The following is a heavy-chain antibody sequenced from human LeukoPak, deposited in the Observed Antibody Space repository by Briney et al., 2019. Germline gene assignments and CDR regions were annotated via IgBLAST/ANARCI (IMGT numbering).Heavy chain of an antibody. Sequence: GGSLRLSCAASGFTFSSYAMSWVRQAPGEGLEWVSAISGSGGSTYYADSVKGRFTISRDNSKSTLYLQMNSLRAEDTAVYYCATENNYYDSSGYYYVWGQGTLVTVSS. CDR2: ISGSGGST. CDR1: GFTFSSYA. CDR3: ATENNYYDSSGYYYV. J-gene: IGHJ4*02. D-gene: IGHD3-22*01. V-gene: IGHV3-23*01.